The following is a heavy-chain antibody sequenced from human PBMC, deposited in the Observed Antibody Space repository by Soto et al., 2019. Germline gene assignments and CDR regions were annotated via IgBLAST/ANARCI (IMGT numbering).Heavy chain of an antibody. Sequence: QVQLVQSGAEVKKPGSSVKVSCKASGGTFSSYAISWVRQAPGQGLEWMGGNIPIFGTANYAQKFQGRVTITADESTSTAYMELSSLRSEDTAVYYCARGASIAARPETYFDYWGHGNLVTVSS. CDR3: ARGASIAARPETYFDY. V-gene: IGHV1-69*12. CDR2: NIPIFGTA. CDR1: GGTFSSYA. D-gene: IGHD6-6*01. J-gene: IGHJ4*01.